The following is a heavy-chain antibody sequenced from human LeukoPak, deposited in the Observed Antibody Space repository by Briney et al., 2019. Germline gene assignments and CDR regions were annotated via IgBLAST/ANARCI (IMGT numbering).Heavy chain of an antibody. J-gene: IGHJ6*02. D-gene: IGHD2-8*02. CDR2: IYPGDSDT. Sequence: GESLKISCKGSGYSFTSYWIGWVRQMPGKGLEWMGIIYPGDSDTRYSPSFQGQVTISADKSISTAYLQWSSLKASDTAMYYCARHTEGKYYNYIGMDVWGQGTTVTVSS. V-gene: IGHV5-51*01. CDR3: ARHTEGKYYNYIGMDV. CDR1: GYSFTSYW.